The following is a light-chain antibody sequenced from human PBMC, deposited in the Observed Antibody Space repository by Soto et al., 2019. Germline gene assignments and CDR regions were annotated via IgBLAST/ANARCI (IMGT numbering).Light chain of an antibody. CDR3: QQYNNWYS. J-gene: IGKJ2*03. CDR2: GAS. Sequence: EIVMTQSPATLSVSPGERATLSCRASQSVSSNLAWYQQKPGQAPRVLIYGASTTATGIPARFSGSGSGTEFTLTISSLQSEDSAVYYCQQYNNWYSFGQGTKLEIK. CDR1: QSVSSN. V-gene: IGKV3-15*01.